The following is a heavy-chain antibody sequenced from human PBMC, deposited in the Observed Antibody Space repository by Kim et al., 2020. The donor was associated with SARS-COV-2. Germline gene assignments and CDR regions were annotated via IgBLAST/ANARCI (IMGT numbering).Heavy chain of an antibody. Sequence: GGSLRLSCVASGFTFDDYAMHWVRQAPGKGLEWVSGITSNSRSLGYVDSVKGRFTISRDSAKNSLLLQMNSLRPEDTALYYCAKDVRPYTRSSGPTDYYYGLDVWGQGTTVTVSS. CDR2: ITSNSRSL. J-gene: IGHJ6*02. V-gene: IGHV3-9*01. CDR3: AKDVRPYTRSSGPTDYYYGLDV. CDR1: GFTFDDYA. D-gene: IGHD6-6*01.